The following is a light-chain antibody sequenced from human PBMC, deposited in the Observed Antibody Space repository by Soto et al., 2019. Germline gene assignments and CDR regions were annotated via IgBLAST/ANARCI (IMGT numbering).Light chain of an antibody. J-gene: IGKJ4*01. CDR1: QSVSTS. Sequence: EIVLTQSPATLSLSPAERATLSCRASQSVSTSLVWYQQKPGQPPRLLIYAASVRATGIPARFSGSGSGTDFNLTVSSLEPEDFAIYYCQQRYSWPLTFGGGTQVEIK. CDR2: AAS. CDR3: QQRYSWPLT. V-gene: IGKV3-11*01.